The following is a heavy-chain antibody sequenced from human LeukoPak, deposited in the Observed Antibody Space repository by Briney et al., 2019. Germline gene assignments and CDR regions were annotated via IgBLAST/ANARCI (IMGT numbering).Heavy chain of an antibody. CDR3: AREKGERWLLAYFDY. J-gene: IGHJ4*02. CDR1: GGSISSGSYY. Sequence: PSETLSLTCTVSGGSISSGSYYWSWIRQPAGKGLEYIGRIYTSGSTNYNPSLKSRVTISVDASKNQFSLKLSSVTAADTAVYYCAREKGERWLLAYFDYWGQGTLVTVSS. V-gene: IGHV4-61*02. D-gene: IGHD5-24*01. CDR2: IYTSGST.